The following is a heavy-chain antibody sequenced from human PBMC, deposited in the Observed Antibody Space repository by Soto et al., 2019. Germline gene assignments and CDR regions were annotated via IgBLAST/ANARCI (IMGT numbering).Heavy chain of an antibody. CDR2: IYASRAT. J-gene: IGHJ4*02. CDR1: GGYIGSFY. V-gene: IGHV4-59*01. Sequence: SETLSLTCTVSGGYIGSFYWCWIGQSPGATLEWFGYIYASRATTYNPSLESGITMSVDIPNGEFSLDLTSVTAADTAVYYCARSHSFDGSIYHYYFDFWGQGTLDTVSS. D-gene: IGHD3-3*02. CDR3: ARSHSFDGSIYHYYFDF.